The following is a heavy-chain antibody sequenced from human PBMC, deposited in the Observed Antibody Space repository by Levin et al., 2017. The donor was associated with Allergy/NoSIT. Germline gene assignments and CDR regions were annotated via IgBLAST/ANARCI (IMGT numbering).Heavy chain of an antibody. CDR3: AKATFDESSEFDF. J-gene: IGHJ4*02. CDR2: ISFYGSDK. CDR1: GFTFSRSG. V-gene: IGHV3-30*18. Sequence: HAGGSLRLSCAVSGFTFSRSGMHWVRQAPGKGLEWVSFISFYGSDKYYAESVKGRFTISRDNSKNMLYLQMNNLGRDDTAMYYCAKATFDESSEFDFWGQGTLVSVSS.